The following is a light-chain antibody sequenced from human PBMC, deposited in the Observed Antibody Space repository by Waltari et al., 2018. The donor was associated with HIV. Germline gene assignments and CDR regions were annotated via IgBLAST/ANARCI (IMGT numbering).Light chain of an antibody. V-gene: IGKV3D-15*01. Sequence: EKVMMQSPATLSVSPGERATLSCRPSQNVSSNLAWYQQKVGQAPRLLMFGASTGATGIPTRFSGSGSGTEFTLTISSLQSEDFAVYYCQQYKKWPLTFGQGTRLEIK. CDR2: GAS. J-gene: IGKJ5*01. CDR3: QQYKKWPLT. CDR1: QNVSSN.